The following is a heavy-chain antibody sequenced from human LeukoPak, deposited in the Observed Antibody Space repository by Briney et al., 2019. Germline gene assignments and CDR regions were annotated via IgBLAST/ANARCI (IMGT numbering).Heavy chain of an antibody. CDR1: GFTFSSHA. D-gene: IGHD6-19*01. V-gene: IGHV3-23*01. CDR3: AKEEGAVAGSIYYYYYMDV. Sequence: GGSLRLSCAASGFTFSSHAMSWVRQAPGKGLEWVSSISGSGDNRNYADSVKGRFTISRDNSKSTLYLEMNSLRAEDTAIYYCAKEEGAVAGSIYYYYYMDVWGKGTTVTISS. J-gene: IGHJ6*03. CDR2: ISGSGDNR.